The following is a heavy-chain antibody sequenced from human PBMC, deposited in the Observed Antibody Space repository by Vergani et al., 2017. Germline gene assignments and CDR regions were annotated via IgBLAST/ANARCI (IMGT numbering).Heavy chain of an antibody. CDR2: LDWDADK. J-gene: IGHJ4*02. D-gene: IGHD3-22*01. Sequence: QVTLKESGPALVKPTQTLTLTCTFSGFSLSTSGMRVIWIRQPPGKALGWLAHLDWDADKFYSTSLTTRLTISTDTSKNQVVLTMTNMDPVDTATYYCARIRADYDGGGYFDYWGQGTLVTVSS. CDR1: GFSLSTSGMR. CDR3: ARIRADYDGGGYFDY. V-gene: IGHV2-70*04.